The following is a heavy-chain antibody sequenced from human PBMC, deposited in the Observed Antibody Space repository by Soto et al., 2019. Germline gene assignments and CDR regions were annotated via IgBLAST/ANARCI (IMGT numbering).Heavy chain of an antibody. CDR3: ARGDKGGFDL. Sequence: SLRLSCAASGFTFSSYAMSWVRQAPGKGLEWVAAINVRSGSTYYADSVKGRFTISRDNAKNTLYLQMNSLRAEDTAVYYCARGDKGGFDLWGQGTTVTVSS. CDR2: INVRSGST. V-gene: IGHV3-23*01. D-gene: IGHD2-21*02. J-gene: IGHJ3*01. CDR1: GFTFSSYA.